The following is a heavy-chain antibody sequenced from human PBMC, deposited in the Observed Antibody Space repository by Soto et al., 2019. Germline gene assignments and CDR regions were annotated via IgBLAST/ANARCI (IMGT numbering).Heavy chain of an antibody. CDR1: GFPFSHYA. D-gene: IGHD3-10*01. CDR3: ANKFFSGSGSYRGWFDP. V-gene: IGHV3-23*01. J-gene: IGHJ5*02. CDR2: ISGSGDST. Sequence: GSLRLSCAASGFPFSHYAMSWVRQAPGKGLEWVSIISGSGDSTYYADSVKGRFTISRDNTKNTLYLQMNSLRAEDAAVYYCANKFFSGSGSYRGWFDPWGQGTLVTVSS.